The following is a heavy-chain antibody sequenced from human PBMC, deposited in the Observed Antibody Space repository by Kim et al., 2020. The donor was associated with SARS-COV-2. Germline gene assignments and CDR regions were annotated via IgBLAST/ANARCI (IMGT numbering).Heavy chain of an antibody. CDR1: GFTFSSYA. D-gene: IGHD3-22*01. CDR3: AKGPYYYDSSGYYYSFDAFDI. V-gene: IGHV3-23*01. Sequence: GGSLRLSCAASGFTFSSYAMSWVRQAPGKGLEWVSAISGSGGSTYYADSVKGRFTISRDNSKNTLYLQMNSLRAEDTAVYYCAKGPYYYDSSGYYYSFDAFDIWGQGTMVTFSS. J-gene: IGHJ3*02. CDR2: ISGSGGST.